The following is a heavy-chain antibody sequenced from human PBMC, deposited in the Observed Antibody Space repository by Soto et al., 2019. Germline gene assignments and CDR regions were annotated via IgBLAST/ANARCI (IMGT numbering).Heavy chain of an antibody. CDR3: ARSFWGSGKGVLDY. J-gene: IGHJ4*02. CDR2: IYNSGST. D-gene: IGHD3-10*01. CDR1: GDFISSYY. Sequence: SETLSLTCTVSGDFISSYYWSWIRQPPGKGLEWIGYIYNSGSTNYNPSLKSRVTISVDTSKNQFSLKLSSVTAADTAVYYCARSFWGSGKGVLDYWGQGTQVTVSS. V-gene: IGHV4-59*01.